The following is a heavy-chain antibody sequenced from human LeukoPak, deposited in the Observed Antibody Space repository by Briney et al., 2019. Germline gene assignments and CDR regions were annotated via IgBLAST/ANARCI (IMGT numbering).Heavy chain of an antibody. Sequence: GGSLRLSCAASGFTFSSYAMSWVRQAPGKGLEWVSGISGSGDNTYYADSVKGRFTISRDNSKNTLYVQVNSLGTEDTAAYYCSKASYYESSGSFYLDYCGQGTLVTVSS. CDR1: GFTFSSYA. CDR2: ISGSGDNT. V-gene: IGHV3-23*01. D-gene: IGHD3-22*01. CDR3: SKASYYESSGSFYLDY. J-gene: IGHJ4*02.